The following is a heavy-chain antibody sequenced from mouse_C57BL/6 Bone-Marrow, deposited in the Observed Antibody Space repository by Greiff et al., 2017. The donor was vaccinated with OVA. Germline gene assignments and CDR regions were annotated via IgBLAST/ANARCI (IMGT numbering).Heavy chain of an antibody. CDR2: IYPGSGST. CDR1: GYTFTSYW. D-gene: IGHD1-1*01. Sequence: VQLQQPGAELVMPGASVKLSCKASGYTFTSYWMTWVKQRPGQGLEWIGDIYPGSGSTTYNEKFKSKATLTVDTSSSTAYMQLRSLTSEDSAVYYCERVYDGSPYFDYWGQGTTLTVSS. CDR3: ERVYDGSPYFDY. J-gene: IGHJ2*01. V-gene: IGHV1-55*01.